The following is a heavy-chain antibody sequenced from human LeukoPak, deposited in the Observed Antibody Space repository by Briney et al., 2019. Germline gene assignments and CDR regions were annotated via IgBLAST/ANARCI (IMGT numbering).Heavy chain of an antibody. CDR3: ARDGYYDSSGYYSNFDY. V-gene: IGHV1-18*01. J-gene: IGHJ4*02. Sequence: ASVKVSCKASGYTFTSYGISWVRQAPGQGLEWMGWISTYNGNTNYAQKLQGRVTMIIDTSTSTAYMELRSLRSDDTAVYYCARDGYYDSSGYYSNFDYWGQGTLVTVSS. D-gene: IGHD3-22*01. CDR1: GYTFTSYG. CDR2: ISTYNGNT.